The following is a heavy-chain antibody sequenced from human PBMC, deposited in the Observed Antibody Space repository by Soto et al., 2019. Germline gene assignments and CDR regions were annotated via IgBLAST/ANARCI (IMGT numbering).Heavy chain of an antibody. D-gene: IGHD2-8*01. V-gene: IGHV3-33*01. J-gene: IGHJ3*02. CDR2: IWYDGSNK. Sequence: QVQLVESGGGVVQPGRSLRLSCAASGFTFSSYGMHWVRQAPGKGLEWVAVIWYDGSNKYYADSVKGRFTISRDNXKNTLYLQMNSLRAEDTAVYYCARCRLNGNDAFDIWGQGTMVTVSS. CDR3: ARCRLNGNDAFDI. CDR1: GFTFSSYG.